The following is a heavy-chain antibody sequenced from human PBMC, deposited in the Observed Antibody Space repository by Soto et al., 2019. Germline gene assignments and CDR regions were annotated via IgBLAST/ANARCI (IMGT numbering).Heavy chain of an antibody. CDR2: ISYDGSNK. J-gene: IGHJ2*01. V-gene: IGHV3-30*18. D-gene: IGHD3-10*01. Sequence: QVQLVESGGGVVQPGRSLRLSCAASGFTFSSYGMHWVRQAPGTGLEWVAVISYDGSNKYYADSVKGRFTSSRDISKNTLYLQMNSLRAEDTAVYYCAKFDYYGSGSPPYFDLWGRGTLVTVSS. CDR1: GFTFSSYG. CDR3: AKFDYYGSGSPPYFDL.